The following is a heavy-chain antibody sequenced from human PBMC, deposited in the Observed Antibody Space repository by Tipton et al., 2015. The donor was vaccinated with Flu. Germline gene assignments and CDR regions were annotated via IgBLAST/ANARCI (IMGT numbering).Heavy chain of an antibody. J-gene: IGHJ5*02. CDR1: GGSISSSSYY. Sequence: TLSLTCTVSGGSISSSSYYWGWIRQPPGKGLEWIGSIYYSGSTYYNPSLKSRVTISVDTSKNQFSLKLSSVTAADTAVYYCARQREAAAGTMDWFDPWGQGTLVTVSS. CDR2: IYYSGST. D-gene: IGHD6-13*01. CDR3: ARQREAAAGTMDWFDP. V-gene: IGHV4-39*01.